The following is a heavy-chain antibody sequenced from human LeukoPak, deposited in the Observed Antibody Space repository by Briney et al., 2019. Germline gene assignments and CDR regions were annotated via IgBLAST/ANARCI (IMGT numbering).Heavy chain of an antibody. D-gene: IGHD3-22*01. CDR2: IYYSGST. Sequence: SRTLSLTCTVSGGSISSGGYYWSWIRQHPGKGLEWIGYIYYSGSTYYNPSLKSRVTISVDTSKNQFSLKLSSVTAADTVVYYCARVSQNYYDSSGYGDWFDPWGQGTLVTVSS. J-gene: IGHJ5*02. CDR3: ARVSQNYYDSSGYGDWFDP. V-gene: IGHV4-31*03. CDR1: GGSISSGGYY.